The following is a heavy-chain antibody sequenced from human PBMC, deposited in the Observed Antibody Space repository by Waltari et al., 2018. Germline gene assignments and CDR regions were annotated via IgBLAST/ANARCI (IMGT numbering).Heavy chain of an antibody. D-gene: IGHD3-9*01. V-gene: IGHV1-2*02. CDR1: GYIFTDHY. Sequence: QVQLLQSGAEVKNIGASVKVTCKTSGYIFTDHYIHWVRQAPGQGLEWMGSIDTNRGGTRFAQKFQSRVTMTRDTSITTVYMELKTLRSDDTAIYFCAKNRYLDDNHYIDVWGKGTTVTVSS. CDR2: IDTNRGGT. J-gene: IGHJ6*03. CDR3: AKNRYLDDNHYIDV.